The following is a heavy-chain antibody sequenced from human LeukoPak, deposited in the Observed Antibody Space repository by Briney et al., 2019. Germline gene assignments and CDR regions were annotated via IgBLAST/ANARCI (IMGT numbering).Heavy chain of an antibody. D-gene: IGHD6-6*01. Sequence: TGGSLRLSCTASGFTFRNYWMSWVRQAPGKGLECVAYIKEDGSDKNYVDSVKGRFTISRDNAKSPLYLQMNSLRVEDTAVYYCVRGTRSNSFWGQGTQVTVSS. J-gene: IGHJ4*02. CDR2: IKEDGSDK. CDR1: GFTFRNYW. CDR3: VRGTRSNSF. V-gene: IGHV3-7*01.